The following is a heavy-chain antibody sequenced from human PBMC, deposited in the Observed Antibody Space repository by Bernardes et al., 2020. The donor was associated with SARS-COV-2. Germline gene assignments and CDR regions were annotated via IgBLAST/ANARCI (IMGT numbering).Heavy chain of an antibody. Sequence: GGSLRLSCAASGFSFGDSALHWVRQASGKGLEWVGRIRTKANSYSTTHAASVRGRFTISRDDSKKMAYLQMNSLKTEDTAVYYCAREEDYYVSGTYHVDALNMWGRGTMVTVSS. CDR2: IRTKANSYST. D-gene: IGHD3-10*01. CDR3: AREEDYYVSGTYHVDALNM. V-gene: IGHV3-73*01. CDR1: GFSFGDSA. J-gene: IGHJ3*02.